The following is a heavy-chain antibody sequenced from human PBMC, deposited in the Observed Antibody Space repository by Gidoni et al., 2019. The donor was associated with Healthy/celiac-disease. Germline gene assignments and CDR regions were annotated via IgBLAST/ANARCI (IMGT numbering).Heavy chain of an antibody. Sequence: QVQLVESGGGVVQPGRSLRLSCAASGVTFSSYGMHWVRQAPGKGLEWVAVISYDGSNKYYADSVKGRFTISRDNSKNTLYLQMNSLRAEDTAVYYCAKDVGDYDFWSGSNNWFDPWGQGTLVTVSS. D-gene: IGHD3-3*01. J-gene: IGHJ5*02. CDR1: GVTFSSYG. V-gene: IGHV3-30*18. CDR3: AKDVGDYDFWSGSNNWFDP. CDR2: ISYDGSNK.